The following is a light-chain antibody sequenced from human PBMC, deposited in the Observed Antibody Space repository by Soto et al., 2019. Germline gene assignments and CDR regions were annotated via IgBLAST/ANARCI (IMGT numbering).Light chain of an antibody. CDR2: KAS. CDR3: QQYNNFPWT. Sequence: DIQMTQSPSTLSASVGDRVTITCRASQNIYTWLAWNQQKPGKAPKLLLYKASNLESGVPSRFSGSGSGTEFTLTISSLQPDDFATYYCQQYNNFPWTFGQGTKVEIK. CDR1: QNIYTW. J-gene: IGKJ1*01. V-gene: IGKV1-5*03.